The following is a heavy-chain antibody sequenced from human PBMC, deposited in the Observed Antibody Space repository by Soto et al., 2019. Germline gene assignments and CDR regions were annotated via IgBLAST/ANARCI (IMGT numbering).Heavy chain of an antibody. D-gene: IGHD3-22*01. CDR2: ISSSSSYT. V-gene: IGHV3-11*06. CDR3: AREERNYYDSSGYHNWFDP. CDR1: GFTFSDYY. J-gene: IGHJ5*02. Sequence: LRLSCAASGFTFSDYYMSWIRQAPGKGLEWVSYISSSSSYTNYADSVKGRFTISRDNAKNSLYLQMNSLRAEDTAVYYCAREERNYYDSSGYHNWFDPWGQGILVTVSS.